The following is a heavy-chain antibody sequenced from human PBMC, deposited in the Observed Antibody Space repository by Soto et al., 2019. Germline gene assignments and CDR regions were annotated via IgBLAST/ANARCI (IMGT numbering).Heavy chain of an antibody. Sequence: EVQLVESGGGLVQPGGSLRLSCAASGFTFSDHYMDWVRQAPGKGLEWVGRSKNKADSYTTEYAASVKGRFTISRDGSKTSRLLQMNSLKTEDTAVYYCTVWGSGNDFGAAWGQGILVTVSS. V-gene: IGHV3-72*01. CDR1: GFTFSDHY. D-gene: IGHD3-10*01. CDR2: SKNKADSYTT. J-gene: IGHJ4*02. CDR3: TVWGSGNDFGAA.